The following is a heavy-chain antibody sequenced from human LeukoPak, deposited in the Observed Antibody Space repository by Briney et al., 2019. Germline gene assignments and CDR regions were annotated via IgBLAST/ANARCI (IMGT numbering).Heavy chain of an antibody. D-gene: IGHD4-23*01. CDR3: ASALSSNSPFDY. Sequence: GGSLRLSCAASGFTFSDYYMSWIRQAPGKGLEWVSYISSSGSTIYYADSVKGRFTTSRDNAKNSLYLQMNSLRAEDTAVYYCASALSSNSPFDYWGQGTLVTVSS. V-gene: IGHV3-11*04. J-gene: IGHJ4*02. CDR2: ISSSGSTI. CDR1: GFTFSDYY.